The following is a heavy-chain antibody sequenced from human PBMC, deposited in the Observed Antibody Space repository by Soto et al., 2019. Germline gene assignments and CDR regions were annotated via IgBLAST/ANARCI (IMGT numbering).Heavy chain of an antibody. CDR2: IIPISDTT. D-gene: IGHD2-2*01. CDR1: GGTFSRYA. J-gene: IGHJ6*02. CDR3: ARSQGSSTSLEIYYFYYYGMDG. V-gene: IGHV1-69*01. Sequence: QVQLVQSGAEVKKPGSSVKVSCKASGGTFSRYAISWVRQAPGQGLEWMGGIIPISDTTNYAQKFQGRVTITAEESTSTAYMELSSLRSEDKAVYYCARSQGSSTSLEIYYFYYYGMDGWGQGTRVTVSS.